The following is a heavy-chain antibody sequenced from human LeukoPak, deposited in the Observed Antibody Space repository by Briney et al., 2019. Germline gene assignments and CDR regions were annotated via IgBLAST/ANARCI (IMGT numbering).Heavy chain of an antibody. V-gene: IGHV1-2*02. CDR3: ARVGPTTGGDY. CDR1: GYTFTGYY. J-gene: IGHJ4*02. CDR2: INPNNGGT. D-gene: IGHD7-27*01. Sequence: VASVRVSCKASGYTFTGYYLHWVRQAPGQGLEWMGWINPNNGGTHYPQKFQGRVTMTRDTSISTAYMELSRLRSDDTAVYYCARVGPTTGGDYWGQGTLVTVSS.